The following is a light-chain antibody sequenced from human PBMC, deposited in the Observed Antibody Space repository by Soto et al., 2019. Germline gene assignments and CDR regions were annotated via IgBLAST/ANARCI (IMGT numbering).Light chain of an antibody. V-gene: IGLV2-14*01. Sequence: QSVLTQPPSVSGAPGQRVSISCTGSSDVGGYNYVSWYQQHPGKAPKLMIYEVSNRPSGVSNRFSGSKSGNTASLTISGLQAEDEADYYCSSYISSSTYVFGTGTKVTVL. CDR1: SSDVGGYNY. J-gene: IGLJ1*01. CDR2: EVS. CDR3: SSYISSSTYV.